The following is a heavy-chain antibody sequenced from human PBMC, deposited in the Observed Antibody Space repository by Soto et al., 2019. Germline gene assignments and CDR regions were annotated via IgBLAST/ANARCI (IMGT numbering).Heavy chain of an antibody. J-gene: IGHJ6*02. Sequence: GGSLRLSCAASGFTFSSYAMHWVRQAPGKGLEWVAVISYDGSNKYYADSVKGRFTISRDNSKNTLYLQMNSLRAEDTAVYYCASGGSYGMDVWAQGTTVTVSS. CDR1: GFTFSSYA. V-gene: IGHV3-30-3*01. CDR3: ASGGSYGMDV. CDR2: ISYDGSNK.